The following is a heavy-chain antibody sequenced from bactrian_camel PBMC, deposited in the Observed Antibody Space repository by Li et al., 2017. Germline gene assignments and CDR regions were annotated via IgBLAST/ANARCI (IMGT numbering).Heavy chain of an antibody. D-gene: IGHD6*01. V-gene: IGHV3S5*01. J-gene: IGHJ6*01. Sequence: QVQLVESGGGSAQAGGSLRLSCRASKHSYSSFCMGYFRQAPGKEREGLVVMDSDGSAKYAASVEGRFTISQDKSKNTLILQMDSLKPEDTAMYYCAADQCLVGRVVPGNLLTYLGYWGSGTQVTVS. CDR2: MDSDGSA. CDR3: AADQCLVGRVVPGNLLTYLGY. CDR1: KHSYSSFC.